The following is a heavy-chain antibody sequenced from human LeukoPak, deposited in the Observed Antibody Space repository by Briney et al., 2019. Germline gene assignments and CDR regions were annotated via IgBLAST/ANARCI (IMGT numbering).Heavy chain of an antibody. Sequence: GGSLSLYCAVSGFTFSSIAMSWVRQAPDKGLAWVSTISGSGGGTYYADSVKGRFTISRDDSKNTLYLQMNSLRADDTAVYYCAKDLGRYRNNFFDYWGQGNLVTVSS. CDR2: ISGSGGGT. J-gene: IGHJ4*02. CDR1: GFTFSSIA. V-gene: IGHV3-23*01. D-gene: IGHD1-26*01. CDR3: AKDLGRYRNNFFDY.